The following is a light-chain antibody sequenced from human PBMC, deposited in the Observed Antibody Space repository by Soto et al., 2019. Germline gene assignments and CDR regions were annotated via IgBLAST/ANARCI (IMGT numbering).Light chain of an antibody. J-gene: IGKJ1*01. CDR1: QSVLYSSNNKNY. CDR3: QQYYSTPT. Sequence: DIVMTQSPDSLAVSLGERATINCKSSQSVLYSSNNKNYLAWYQQKPGQPPKLLIYWASTRESGVPARFSGRGSGTDFTLTISSLQAEDVAVYYCQQYYSTPTFGQGTKVEIK. V-gene: IGKV4-1*01. CDR2: WAS.